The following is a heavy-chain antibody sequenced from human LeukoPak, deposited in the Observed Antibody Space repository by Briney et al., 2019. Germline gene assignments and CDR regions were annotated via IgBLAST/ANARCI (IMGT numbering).Heavy chain of an antibody. CDR1: GGSISSYY. D-gene: IGHD3-22*01. Sequence: PSETLSLTCTVSGGSISSYYWSWIRQPPGKGLEWIGYIYYSGSTNYNPSLKSRVTISVDTSKNQFSLKLSSVTAADTAVYYCARLRHDSSGYYSYFDYWGQGTLVTVSS. CDR2: IYYSGST. J-gene: IGHJ4*02. CDR3: ARLRHDSSGYYSYFDY. V-gene: IGHV4-59*08.